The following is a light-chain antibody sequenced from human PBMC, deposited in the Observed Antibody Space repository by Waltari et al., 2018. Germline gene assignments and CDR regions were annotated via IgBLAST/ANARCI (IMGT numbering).Light chain of an antibody. CDR3: GTWDSSLSAGV. J-gene: IGLJ2*01. CDR1: SSNIGTYY. CDR2: DSN. Sequence: QSVLTQPPSVSAAPGQKVTISCSGSSSNIGTYYVSWYQQLPGTAPKLLIYDSNKRPSGIPDRCSGSKSGTSATLGITGLQTGDEADYYCGTWDSSLSAGVFGGGTKLTVL. V-gene: IGLV1-51*01.